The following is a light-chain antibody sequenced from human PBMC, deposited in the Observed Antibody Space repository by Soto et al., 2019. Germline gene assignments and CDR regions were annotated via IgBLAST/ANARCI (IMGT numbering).Light chain of an antibody. CDR2: SNN. V-gene: IGLV1-44*01. J-gene: IGLJ3*02. Sequence: QSVLTQPPSASGTPGQRVTISCSGSSSHIGSNTVNWYQQLPGTAPKHLIFSNNQRPSGVPDRFSGSKSGTSASLAISGLQPEDEADYYCAAWDDSLSWVFGGGTKVTVL. CDR1: SSHIGSNT. CDR3: AAWDDSLSWV.